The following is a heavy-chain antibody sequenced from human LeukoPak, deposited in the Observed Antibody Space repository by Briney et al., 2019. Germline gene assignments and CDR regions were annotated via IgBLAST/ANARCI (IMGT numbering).Heavy chain of an antibody. D-gene: IGHD1/OR15-1a*01. V-gene: IGHV3-21*01. CDR3: ARAITLTWQQDAFDI. CDR2: ISSSSSYI. CDR1: GFTFSSYS. J-gene: IGHJ3*02. Sequence: GGSLRLSCAASGFTFSSYSMNLVRQAPGKGLEWVSSISSSSSYIYYADSVKGRFTISRDNAKNSLYLQMNSLRAEDTAVYYCARAITLTWQQDAFDIWGQGTMVTVSS.